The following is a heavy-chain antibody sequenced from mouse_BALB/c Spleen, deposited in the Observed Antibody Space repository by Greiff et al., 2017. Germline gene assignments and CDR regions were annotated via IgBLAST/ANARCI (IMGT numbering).Heavy chain of an antibody. J-gene: IGHJ4*01. V-gene: IGHV1-5*01. Sequence: VQLQQSGTVLARPGASVKMSCKASGYTFTSYWMHWVKQRPGQGLEWIGAIYPGNSDTSYNQKFKGKAKLTAVTSTSTAYMELSSLTNEDSAVYYCTRAEITTVVAPYAMDYWGQGTSVTVSS. D-gene: IGHD1-1*01. CDR3: TRAEITTVVAPYAMDY. CDR1: GYTFTSYW. CDR2: IYPGNSDT.